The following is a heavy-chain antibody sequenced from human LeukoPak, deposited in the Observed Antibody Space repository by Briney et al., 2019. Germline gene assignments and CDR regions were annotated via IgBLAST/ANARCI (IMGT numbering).Heavy chain of an antibody. CDR3: ARKSVARGAFDY. Sequence: SETLSLTCTVSGGSISSYYWSWIRQPPGEGLEWIGYIYYSGSTNYNPSLKSRVTISVDTSKNQFSLKLSSVTAADTAVYYCARKSVARGAFDYWGQGTLVTVSS. V-gene: IGHV4-59*08. J-gene: IGHJ4*02. D-gene: IGHD6-19*01. CDR1: GGSISSYY. CDR2: IYYSGST.